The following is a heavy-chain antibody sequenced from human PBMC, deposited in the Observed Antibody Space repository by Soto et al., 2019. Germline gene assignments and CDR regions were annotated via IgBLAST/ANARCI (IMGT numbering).Heavy chain of an antibody. J-gene: IGHJ6*02. CDR2: INAGNGNT. V-gene: IGHV1-3*01. D-gene: IGHD2-15*01. CDR1: GCTFTSYA. CDR3: ARRGYCSGGSCYSNYYYGMDV. Sequence: ASVKVSCKASGCTFTSYAVHWVRQAPGQRLEWMGWINAGNGNTKYSQKFQGRVTITRDTSASTAYMELSSLRSEDTAVYYCARRGYCSGGSCYSNYYYGMDVWGQGTTVTVSS.